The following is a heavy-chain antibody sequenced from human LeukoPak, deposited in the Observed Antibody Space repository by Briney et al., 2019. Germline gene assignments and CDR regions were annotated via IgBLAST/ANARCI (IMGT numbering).Heavy chain of an antibody. Sequence: SQTLSLTCTVSGGSISSGDYYWSWIRQPPGKGLEWIGYIYYSGSTYYNPSLKSRVTTSVDTSKNQFSLKLSSVTAADTAVYYCARVLNYYDSSGYYSYYFDYWGQGTLVTVSS. CDR1: GGSISSGDYY. CDR3: ARVLNYYDSSGYYSYYFDY. V-gene: IGHV4-30-4*01. J-gene: IGHJ4*02. CDR2: IYYSGST. D-gene: IGHD3-22*01.